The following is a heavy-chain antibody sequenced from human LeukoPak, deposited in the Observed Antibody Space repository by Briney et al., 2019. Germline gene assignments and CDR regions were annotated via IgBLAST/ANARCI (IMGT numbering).Heavy chain of an antibody. D-gene: IGHD3-10*01. CDR1: GGSISSSSYY. V-gene: IGHV4-39*07. CDR3: AFVWNDYYGSGSRFDY. Sequence: SETLSLTCTVSGGSISSSSYYWGWIRQPPGKGLEWIGSIYYSGSTYYNPSLKSRVTISVDTSKNQFSLKLSSVTAADTAVYYCAFVWNDYYGSGSRFDYWGQGTLVTVSS. CDR2: IYYSGST. J-gene: IGHJ4*02.